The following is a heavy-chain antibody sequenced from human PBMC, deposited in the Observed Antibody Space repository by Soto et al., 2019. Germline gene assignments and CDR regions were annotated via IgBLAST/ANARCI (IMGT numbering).Heavy chain of an antibody. CDR2: TSNSGST. D-gene: IGHD2-2*01. CDR3: ARGGGSTKVDY. V-gene: IGHV4-31*03. Sequence: QVQLQESGPGLVKPSQTLSLTCTVSGGSITSSGYYWSWIRQHPGEGLEWIGFTSNSGSTSYNPSLKSRVTISVDTSSNQSSLNLNSVTAADTAVYYCARGGGSTKVDYWGQGTLVTVSP. CDR1: GGSITSSGYY. J-gene: IGHJ4*02.